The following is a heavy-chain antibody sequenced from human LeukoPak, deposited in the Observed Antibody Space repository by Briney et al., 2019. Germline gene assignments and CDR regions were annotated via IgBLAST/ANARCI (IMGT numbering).Heavy chain of an antibody. J-gene: IGHJ4*02. CDR2: IYPGDSDT. Sequence: GESLKISCKGSGYRFSSYWIAWVRQMPGKGLEWMGIIYPGDSDTRYSPSFQGQVTISADKSISTAYLQWSSLKASDTAMYYCAGDSLLYGDYSCGDYWGQGTLVTVSS. D-gene: IGHD4-17*01. CDR3: AGDSLLYGDYSCGDY. V-gene: IGHV5-51*01. CDR1: GYRFSSYW.